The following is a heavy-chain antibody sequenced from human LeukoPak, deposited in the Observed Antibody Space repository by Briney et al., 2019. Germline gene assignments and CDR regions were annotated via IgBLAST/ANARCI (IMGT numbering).Heavy chain of an antibody. CDR2: IYISGST. J-gene: IGHJ4*01. CDR3: ARGSSSWYSSRIDY. V-gene: IGHV4-61*02. CDR1: GGSISSGSYY. D-gene: IGHD2-2*01. Sequence: PSQTLSLTCTVSGGSISSGSYYGSWIRQPAGKGLEWIGRIYISGSTNYNPSLKSRVTISVDTSKNQFSLKLSSVTAADTAVYYCARGSSSWYSSRIDYWGQGTLVTVSS.